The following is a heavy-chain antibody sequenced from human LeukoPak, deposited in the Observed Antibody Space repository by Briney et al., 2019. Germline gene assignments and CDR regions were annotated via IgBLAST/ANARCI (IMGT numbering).Heavy chain of an antibody. Sequence: GESLKISCKGSGYSFTSYWIGWVRQMPGKGLEWMGIIYPGDSDTGYSPSFQGQVTISADKSISTAYLQWSSLKASDTAMYYCASLAYCGGDCYPDAFDIWGQGTMVTVSS. V-gene: IGHV5-51*01. D-gene: IGHD2-21*01. CDR2: IYPGDSDT. J-gene: IGHJ3*02. CDR3: ASLAYCGGDCYPDAFDI. CDR1: GYSFTSYW.